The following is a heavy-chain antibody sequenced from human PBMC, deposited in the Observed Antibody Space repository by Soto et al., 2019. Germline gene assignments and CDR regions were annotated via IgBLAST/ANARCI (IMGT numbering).Heavy chain of an antibody. CDR3: ARDLTRYDSTGYFDY. D-gene: IGHD3-22*01. J-gene: IGHJ4*02. V-gene: IGHV3-30-3*01. CDR1: GFTFSSYA. Sequence: GGSLRLSCAASGFTFSSYAMHWVRQAPGKGLEWAAVISYDGNNRYYADSVKGRFIISRDSSKNALYLQMNSLRAEDTAVYYCARDLTRYDSTGYFDYWGLGTLVTVSS. CDR2: ISYDGNNR.